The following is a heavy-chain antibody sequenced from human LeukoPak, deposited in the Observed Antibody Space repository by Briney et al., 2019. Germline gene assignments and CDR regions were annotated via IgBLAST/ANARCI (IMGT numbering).Heavy chain of an antibody. CDR3: ARGGYDFLQFDY. CDR2: INAGNGNT. V-gene: IGHV1-3*01. CDR1: GYTFTSYA. D-gene: IGHD5-12*01. Sequence: ASVKVSCKASGYTFTSYAMHWVRQAPGQRLEWMGWINAGNGNTKYSQEFQGRVTMTRDTSISTAYMELSRLRSDDTAVYYCARGGYDFLQFDYWGQGTLVTVSS. J-gene: IGHJ4*02.